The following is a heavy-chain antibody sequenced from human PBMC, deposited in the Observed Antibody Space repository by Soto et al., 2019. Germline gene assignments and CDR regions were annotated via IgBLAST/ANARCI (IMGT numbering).Heavy chain of an antibody. V-gene: IGHV4-30-4*01. CDR2: ISYSGSA. J-gene: IGHJ4*02. CDR3: ARDSTVTDFDF. Sequence: QVQLQESGPGLVKPSQTLSLTCTVSGGSISSGDYFWSWIRQPPGKGLEWIGYISYSGSAYYNPSLKSRVTISVDTSMTQFSLKLNSVTAADTAVYFCARDSTVTDFDFWGQGTLVTVSS. CDR1: GGSISSGDYF. D-gene: IGHD4-17*01.